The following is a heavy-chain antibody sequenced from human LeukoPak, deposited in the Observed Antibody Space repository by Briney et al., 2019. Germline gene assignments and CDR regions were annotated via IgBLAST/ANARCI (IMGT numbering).Heavy chain of an antibody. Sequence: GGSLRLSCAASGFTFSSYAMSWVRQAPGKGLEWVSAISGSGGSTYFADSVKGRFTISRDNAKNSLCLQMNSLRDEDTAVYYCARENIVVVTAIRDAFDIWGQGTMVTVSS. CDR1: GFTFSSYA. V-gene: IGHV3-23*01. CDR2: ISGSGGST. J-gene: IGHJ3*02. D-gene: IGHD2-21*02. CDR3: ARENIVVVTAIRDAFDI.